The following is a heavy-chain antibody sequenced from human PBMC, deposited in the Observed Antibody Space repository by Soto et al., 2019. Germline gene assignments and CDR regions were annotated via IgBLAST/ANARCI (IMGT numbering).Heavy chain of an antibody. CDR3: ARGSPYYDFWSGYFHGDEASKRNFDY. CDR2: INPNSGGT. Sequence: QVQLVQSGAEVKKPGASVKVSCKASGYTFTGYYMHWVRQAPGQGLEWMGWINPNSGGTNYAQKFQGRVTMTRDTSISTAYMELSRLRSDDTAVYYCARGSPYYDFWSGYFHGDEASKRNFDYWGQGTLVTVSS. J-gene: IGHJ4*02. D-gene: IGHD3-3*01. V-gene: IGHV1-2*02. CDR1: GYTFTGYY.